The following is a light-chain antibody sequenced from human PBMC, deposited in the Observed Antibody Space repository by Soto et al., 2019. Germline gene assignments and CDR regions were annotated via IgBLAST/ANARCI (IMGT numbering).Light chain of an antibody. CDR3: SSYTSSTTYV. Sequence: QSVLTQPASVSGSPGQSITISCTGTSSDVGGYGYVSWYQQHPGKAPKLMIHGVNNRPSGVSYRFSGSKSGNTASLTISGLQAEDEADYYCSSYTSSTTYVFGTGTKVTVL. V-gene: IGLV2-14*01. CDR1: SSDVGGYGY. CDR2: GVN. J-gene: IGLJ1*01.